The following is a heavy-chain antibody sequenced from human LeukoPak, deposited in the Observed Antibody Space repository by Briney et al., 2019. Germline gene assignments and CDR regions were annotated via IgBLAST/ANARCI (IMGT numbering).Heavy chain of an antibody. CDR2: IHYAGSN. Sequence: SETLSLTCTVAGGSISNYYWSWIRTPAGKVLECIGYIHYAGSNNYNPSLKSRVTISVSTSKNQFSLKLSSVTAADTAIYYCARGGYYGSGNDFRFDPWGQGTLVTVSS. J-gene: IGHJ5*02. CDR3: ARGGYYGSGNDFRFDP. V-gene: IGHV4-59*01. D-gene: IGHD3-10*01. CDR1: GGSISNYY.